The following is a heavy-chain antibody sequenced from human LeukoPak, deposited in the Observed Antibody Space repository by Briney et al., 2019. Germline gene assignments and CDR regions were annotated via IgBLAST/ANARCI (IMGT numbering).Heavy chain of an antibody. CDR2: IIPIFGTA. Sequence: ASVKVSCKASGGTFSSYAISWVRQAPGQGLEWMGGIIPIFGTANYAQKFQGRVTITADESTSTAYMELSSLRSEHTAVYYCARGGWFGELLHFDYWGQGTLVTVSS. V-gene: IGHV1-69*01. D-gene: IGHD3-10*01. CDR3: ARGGWFGELLHFDY. J-gene: IGHJ4*02. CDR1: GGTFSSYA.